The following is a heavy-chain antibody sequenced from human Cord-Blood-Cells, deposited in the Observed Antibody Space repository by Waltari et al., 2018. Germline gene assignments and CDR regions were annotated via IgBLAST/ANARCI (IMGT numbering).Heavy chain of an antibody. Sequence: QLQLQQWGAGLLKPSETLSLTCAVYGGSFSGYYWSGIRQPPGKGLEWIGEINHSGSTNYNPSLKSRVTISVDTSKNQFSLKLSSVTAADTAVYYCARGVGKAAAGNFDYWGQGTLVTVSS. V-gene: IGHV4-34*01. D-gene: IGHD6-13*01. CDR1: GGSFSGYY. CDR2: INHSGST. CDR3: ARGVGKAAAGNFDY. J-gene: IGHJ4*02.